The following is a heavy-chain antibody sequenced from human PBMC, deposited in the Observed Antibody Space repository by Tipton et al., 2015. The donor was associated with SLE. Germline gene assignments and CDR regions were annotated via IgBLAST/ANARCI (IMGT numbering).Heavy chain of an antibody. Sequence: LRLSCAASGLTFSDSWMSWVRQAPGKGLEWIGRIYTSGSTSYNPSLKSRVTVSVDTSRKQFFLNLNSVTAADTAMYYCARVSYDFWSGHCDYWGRGTLVTVSS. V-gene: IGHV4-4*07. J-gene: IGHJ4*02. CDR3: ARVSYDFWSGHCDY. CDR1: GLTFSDSW. CDR2: IYTSGST. D-gene: IGHD3-3*01.